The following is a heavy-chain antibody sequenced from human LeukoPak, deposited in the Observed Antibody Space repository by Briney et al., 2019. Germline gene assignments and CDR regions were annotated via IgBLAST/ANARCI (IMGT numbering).Heavy chain of an antibody. J-gene: IGHJ4*02. Sequence: GGSLRLSCVTTGFTFSKYGMHWVRQAPGKGLEWVAVISYDGNNKYYADSVKGRFTISRDNSKNTLYLQMGSLRAEDMAVYYCARDYYHDTSGYYYGADYWGQGTLVTGSS. CDR1: GFTFSKYG. CDR3: ARDYYHDTSGYYYGADY. D-gene: IGHD3-22*01. CDR2: ISYDGNNK. V-gene: IGHV3-30*03.